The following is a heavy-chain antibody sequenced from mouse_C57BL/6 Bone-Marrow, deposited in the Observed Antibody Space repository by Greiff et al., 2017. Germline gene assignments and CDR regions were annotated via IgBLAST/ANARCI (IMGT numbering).Heavy chain of an antibody. V-gene: IGHV1-52*01. CDR2: IDPSDSET. D-gene: IGHD1-1*01. CDR3: ARDHYGSSYRGYYYAMDY. CDR1: GYTFTSYW. Sequence: QVQLQQPGAELVMPGASVKLSCKASGYTFTSYWMHWVKQRPGQGLEWIGNIDPSDSETHYNQKFKDKATLTVDKSSSTAYMQLSSLTSEDSAVYYCARDHYGSSYRGYYYAMDYWGQGTSVTVSS. J-gene: IGHJ4*01.